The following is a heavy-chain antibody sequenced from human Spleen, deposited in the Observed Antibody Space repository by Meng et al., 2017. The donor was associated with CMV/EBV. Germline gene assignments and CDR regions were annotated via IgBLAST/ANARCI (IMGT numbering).Heavy chain of an antibody. CDR2: IKPNYEGATT. CDR1: GFAFRNSW. V-gene: IGHV3-15*01. Sequence: GESLKISCAASGFAFRNSWMNWVRQAPGKGLEWLGHIKPNYEGATTLYATPVEGRFTISRDDSKKILYLQMNRLTIGDTGVYYCTSNEGPSTRDYCGGECSFRWGQGTLVTVSS. J-gene: IGHJ4*02. D-gene: IGHD2-21*01. CDR3: TSNEGPSTRDYCGGECSFR.